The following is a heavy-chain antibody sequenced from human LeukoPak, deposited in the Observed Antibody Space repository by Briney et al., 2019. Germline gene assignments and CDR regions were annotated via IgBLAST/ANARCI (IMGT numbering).Heavy chain of an antibody. CDR1: GYTFTSYY. D-gene: IGHD3-22*01. CDR3: ARDRVGGTMTDAFDI. Sequence: ASVKVSCKASGYTFTSYYMHWVRQAPGQGLEWMGIINPSGGSTSYAQKFQGRVTMTRDMSTSTVYMELSSLRSEDTAVYYCARDRVGGTMTDAFDIWGQGTMVTVSS. CDR2: INPSGGST. J-gene: IGHJ3*02. V-gene: IGHV1-46*01.